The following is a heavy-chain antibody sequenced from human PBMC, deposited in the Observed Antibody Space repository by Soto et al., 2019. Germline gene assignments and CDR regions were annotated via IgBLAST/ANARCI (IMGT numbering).Heavy chain of an antibody. Sequence: GGSLRLSCATSGFTFSTYAMQWVRQAPGKGLEYVSAISSNGRSTYYANSVKGRFTISRDNSKNTLYLQMDSLRAEDMAVYYCARDRCTNGVCYAPSDYWGQGTLVTVSS. J-gene: IGHJ4*02. CDR3: ARDRCTNGVCYAPSDY. CDR1: GFTFSTYA. V-gene: IGHV3-64*01. CDR2: ISSNGRST. D-gene: IGHD2-8*01.